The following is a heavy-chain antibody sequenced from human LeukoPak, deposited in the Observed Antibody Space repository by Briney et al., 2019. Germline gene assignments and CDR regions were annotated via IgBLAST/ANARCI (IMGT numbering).Heavy chain of an antibody. CDR2: ISSSGSSI. J-gene: IGHJ4*02. V-gene: IGHV3-48*03. Sequence: PGGSLRLSCAASGFTFSSYEMNWVRQAPGKGLEWVSYISSSGSSIYYADSVKGRFTISRDNAKNSLYLQMNSLRAEDTAVYYCARGVNYYDSSGHYFSYWGQGTLVTVSS. CDR1: GFTFSSYE. D-gene: IGHD3-22*01. CDR3: ARGVNYYDSSGHYFSY.